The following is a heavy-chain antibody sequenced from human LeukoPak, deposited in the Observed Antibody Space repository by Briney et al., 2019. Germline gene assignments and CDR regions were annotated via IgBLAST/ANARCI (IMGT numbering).Heavy chain of an antibody. CDR2: ISGSGDST. J-gene: IGHJ4*02. D-gene: IGHD3-10*01. V-gene: IGHV3-23*01. CDR1: GFTFGDYA. CDR3: AKLRGSGTYTPYDY. Sequence: GSLRLSCTASGFTFGDYAMSWFRQAPGKGLEWVSAISGSGDSTYYADSVKGRFTISRDNSKNTLFLQMDSLRAEDTAVYYCAKLRGSGTYTPYDYWGQGTLVTVSS.